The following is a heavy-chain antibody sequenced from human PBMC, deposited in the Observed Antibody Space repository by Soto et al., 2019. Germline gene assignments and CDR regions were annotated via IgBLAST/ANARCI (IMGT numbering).Heavy chain of an antibody. D-gene: IGHD6-19*01. J-gene: IGHJ6*02. Sequence: ASVKVSCKASGYTFTSYYMHWVRQAPGQGLEWMGIINPSGGSTSYAQKFQGRVTMTREKSTSTVYMELSSLRSEDTAVYYCASAGYSSGWHHPLGVGMDVWGQGTTVTVSS. CDR3: ASAGYSSGWHHPLGVGMDV. CDR1: GYTFTSYY. CDR2: INPSGGST. V-gene: IGHV1-46*01.